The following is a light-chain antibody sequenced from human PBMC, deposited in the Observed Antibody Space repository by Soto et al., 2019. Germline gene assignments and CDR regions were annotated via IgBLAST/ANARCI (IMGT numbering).Light chain of an antibody. CDR1: QSVSSSY. J-gene: IGKJ5*01. V-gene: IGKV3-20*01. CDR2: GAS. Sequence: IVLNQGPGTLSLSPGERTTLSCMASQSVSSSYLAWYQQKPGQAPRLLIYGASSRATGIPDRFSGSGSGTDFTLTISRLETEDFAVYYCQQYGSSHTFGQGTRLEIK. CDR3: QQYGSSHT.